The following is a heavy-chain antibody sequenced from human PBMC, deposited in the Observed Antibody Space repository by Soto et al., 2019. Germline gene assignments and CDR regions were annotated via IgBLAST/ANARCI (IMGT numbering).Heavy chain of an antibody. J-gene: IGHJ4*02. CDR1: GYSFTSYW. CDR3: ARSPIAEYSSSHYFDY. CDR2: IYPGDSDT. D-gene: IGHD6-6*01. V-gene: IGHV5-51*01. Sequence: GESLKISCKGSGYSFTSYWIGWVRQMPGKGLEWMGIIYPGDSDTRYSPSFQGQVTISADKSISTAYLQWSSLKASDTAMYYCARSPIAEYSSSHYFDYWGQGTLVTVLL.